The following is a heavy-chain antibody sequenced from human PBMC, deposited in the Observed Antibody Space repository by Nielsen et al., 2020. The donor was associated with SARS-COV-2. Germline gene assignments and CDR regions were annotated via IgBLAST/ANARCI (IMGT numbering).Heavy chain of an antibody. D-gene: IGHD6-13*01. Sequence: GGSLRLSCAASGFPFSSYEMNWVRQAPGKALEWLSYIGGNGRNIFYADSVKGRFTISRDNAENSLSLQMNSLRAEDTAVYYCARDTLSSSWYYYYYGMDVWGQGTTVTVSS. CDR1: GFPFSSYE. CDR3: ARDTLSSSWYYYYYGMDV. V-gene: IGHV3-48*03. J-gene: IGHJ6*02. CDR2: IGGNGRNI.